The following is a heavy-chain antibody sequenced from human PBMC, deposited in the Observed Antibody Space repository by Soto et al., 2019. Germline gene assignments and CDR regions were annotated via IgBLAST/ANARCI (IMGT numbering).Heavy chain of an antibody. J-gene: IGHJ4*02. V-gene: IGHV4-34*01. CDR3: ARYPRLDC. CDR1: GGSFSGYY. CDR2: INHSGST. Sequence: SETLSLTCAVYGGSFSGYYWSWIRQPPGKGLEWIGEINHSGSTNYNPSLRSRVTISIDTSKNQFSLQLSSVTAADTAVYFCARYPRLDCWGQGTLVTVSS.